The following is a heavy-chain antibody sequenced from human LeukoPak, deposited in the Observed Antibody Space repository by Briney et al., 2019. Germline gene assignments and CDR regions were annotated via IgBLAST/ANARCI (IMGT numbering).Heavy chain of an antibody. J-gene: IGHJ4*02. CDR2: IYYSGST. CDR3: ARGFASIVVPAPTFDY. D-gene: IGHD2-2*01. CDR1: GGSISSGGYY. Sequence: SETLSLTCTVSGGSISSGGYYWSWIRQHPGKGPEWIGYIYYSGSTYYNPSLKSRVTISVDTSKNQFSLKLSSVTAADTAVYYCARGFASIVVPAPTFDYWGQGTLVTVSS. V-gene: IGHV4-31*03.